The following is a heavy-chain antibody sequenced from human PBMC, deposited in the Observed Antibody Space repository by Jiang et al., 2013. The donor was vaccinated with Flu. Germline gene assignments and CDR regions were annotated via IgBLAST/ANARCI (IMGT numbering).Heavy chain of an antibody. V-gene: IGHV3-74*01. D-gene: IGHD6-6*01. J-gene: IGHJ6*02. CDR3: ARLEEQLAPNYYGMDV. Sequence: GLVWVSRINSDGSSTSYADSVKGRFTISRDNAKNTLYLQMNSLRAEDTAVYYCARLEEQLAPNYYGMDVWGQGTTVTVSS. CDR2: INSDGSST.